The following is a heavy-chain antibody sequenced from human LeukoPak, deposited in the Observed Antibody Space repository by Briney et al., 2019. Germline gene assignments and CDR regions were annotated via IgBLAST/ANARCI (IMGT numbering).Heavy chain of an antibody. CDR3: ARDQEGFDY. CDR2: IYPRDGST. CDR1: GYTFTSNY. J-gene: IGHJ4*02. Sequence: ASVKVSCTASGYTFTSNYIHWVRQAPGQGLEWMGMIYPRDGSTSYAQKFQGRVTVTRDTSTSTVHMELSGLRSEATAVYYCARDQEGFDYWGQGTLVTVSS. V-gene: IGHV1-46*01.